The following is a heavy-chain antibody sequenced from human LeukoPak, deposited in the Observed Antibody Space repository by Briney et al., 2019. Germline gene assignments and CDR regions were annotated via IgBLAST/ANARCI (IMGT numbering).Heavy chain of an antibody. D-gene: IGHD2-2*01. CDR1: GFTFSRNA. CDR3: AKDPYGTRYFDY. CDR2: LSGSGGGT. J-gene: IGHJ4*02. Sequence: PGGSLRLSCAASGFTFSRNALSWVRQAPGKGLEWVSSLSGSGGGTYYADSVKGRFTISRDNAKNTVYLQMNSLRAEDTAVYYRAKDPYGTRYFDYWGQGTLVTVSS. V-gene: IGHV3-23*01.